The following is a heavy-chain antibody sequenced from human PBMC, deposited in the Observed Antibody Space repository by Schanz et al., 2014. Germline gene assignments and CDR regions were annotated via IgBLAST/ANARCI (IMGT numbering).Heavy chain of an antibody. D-gene: IGHD2-21*01. V-gene: IGHV3-48*01. CDR2: VSRSTPDI. CDR1: GFTFSSYS. CDR3: VRESLCAFDD. J-gene: IGHJ4*02. Sequence: EVQLVESGGGLVQPGGSLRLSCTASGFTFSSYSMNWVRQAPGKGLEWVSYVSRSTPDIYYADSVKGRFTMSKDNAKSSVFLQMNSRRAEDTAVYDSVRESLCAFDDWGQGTMVTVSS.